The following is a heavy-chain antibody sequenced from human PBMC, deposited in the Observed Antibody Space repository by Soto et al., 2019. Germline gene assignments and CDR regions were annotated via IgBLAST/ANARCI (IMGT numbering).Heavy chain of an antibody. CDR3: ARREGLATISYYFDY. CDR2: IYYRGNT. Sequence: SETLSLTCSVSGDSINSDNYYWGWIRQPPGKGLEWIGSIYYRGNTYYNPSLKTRVTISLDKSKSQFSLKLNSVTAADSAVYFCARREGLATISYYFDYWGQGTLVTVSS. V-gene: IGHV4-39*01. CDR1: GDSINSDNYY. D-gene: IGHD3-9*01. J-gene: IGHJ4*02.